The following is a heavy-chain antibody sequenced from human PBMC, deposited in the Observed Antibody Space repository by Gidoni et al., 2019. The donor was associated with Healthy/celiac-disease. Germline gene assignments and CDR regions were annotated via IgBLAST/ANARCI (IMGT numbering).Heavy chain of an antibody. D-gene: IGHD3-10*01. V-gene: IGHV3-33*01. CDR1: GFTFSSYG. Sequence: QVQLVESGGGVVQPGRSLRLSCAASGFTFSSYGMHWVRRAPGKGLEWVAVIWYDGSNKYYADSVKGRFTISRDNSKNTLYLQMNSLRAEDTAVYYCARDESITMVRGVLEYWGQGTLVTVSS. J-gene: IGHJ4*02. CDR2: IWYDGSNK. CDR3: ARDESITMVRGVLEY.